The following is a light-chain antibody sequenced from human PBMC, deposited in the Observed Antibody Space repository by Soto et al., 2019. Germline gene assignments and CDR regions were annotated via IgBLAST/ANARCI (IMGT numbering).Light chain of an antibody. Sequence: QSLLTQPASVSGSPGQSITISCSGTSSDVGSYDHVAWYQQFPGKTPKLMIYEVSNRPSGVSSRFSGSKSGNTASLTISGLQAEDEADYYCISFPSNRFYVVGKGTKVTV. CDR1: SSDVGSYDH. V-gene: IGLV2-14*01. CDR2: EVS. CDR3: ISFPSNRFYV. J-gene: IGLJ1*01.